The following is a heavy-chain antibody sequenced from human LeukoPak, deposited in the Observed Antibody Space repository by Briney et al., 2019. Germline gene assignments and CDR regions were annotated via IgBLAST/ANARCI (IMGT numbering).Heavy chain of an antibody. CDR3: ARLSGSYNTGGYWCDP. Sequence: PSETLSLTCTVSGGSISSYYWSWIRQPPGKGLEWIGYIYYSGSTNYNPSLKSRVTISVDMSDNQFSLKMTSVTAADTAVYFCARLSGSYNTGGYWCDPWGQGILVTVSS. CDR2: IYYSGST. V-gene: IGHV4-59*08. CDR1: GGSISSYY. J-gene: IGHJ5*02. D-gene: IGHD1-26*01.